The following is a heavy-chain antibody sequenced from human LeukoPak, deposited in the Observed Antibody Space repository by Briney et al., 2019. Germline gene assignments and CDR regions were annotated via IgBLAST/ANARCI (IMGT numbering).Heavy chain of an antibody. CDR2: IYYSGST. V-gene: IGHV4-39*01. CDR1: GGSISSYY. J-gene: IGHJ4*02. Sequence: PSETLSLTCTVSGGSISSYYWGWIRQPPGKGPEWIGSIYYSGSTYYNPSLKSRVTISVDTSKNQFSLKLSSVTAADTAVYYCARRFLEWIRAGDFFDYWGQGTLVTVSS. D-gene: IGHD3-3*01. CDR3: ARRFLEWIRAGDFFDY.